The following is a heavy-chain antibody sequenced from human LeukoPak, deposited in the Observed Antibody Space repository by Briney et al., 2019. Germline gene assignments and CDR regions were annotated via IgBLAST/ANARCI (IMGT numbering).Heavy chain of an antibody. J-gene: IGHJ6*03. CDR3: AGGMPITIFGQDYYYYYYMDV. Sequence: PGGSLRLSCAASGFTFSKYWMSWVRQAPGKGLEWVANIKQDGSEQYYVDSVKGRFTISRDNAKNSLFLRMNSLRAEDTAVYYCAGGMPITIFGQDYYYYYYMDVWGKGTTVTVSS. CDR2: IKQDGSEQ. V-gene: IGHV3-7*01. D-gene: IGHD3-3*01. CDR1: GFTFSKYW.